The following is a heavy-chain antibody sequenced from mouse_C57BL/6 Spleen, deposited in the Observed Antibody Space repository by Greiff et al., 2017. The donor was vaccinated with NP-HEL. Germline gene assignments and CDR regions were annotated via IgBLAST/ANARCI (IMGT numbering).Heavy chain of an antibody. CDR1: GYSITSGYY. J-gene: IGHJ4*01. V-gene: IGHV3-6*01. CDR2: ISYDGSN. CDR3: ARFGGYAMDY. D-gene: IGHD3-1*01. Sequence: DVKLQESGPGLVKPSQSLSLTCSVTGYSITSGYYWNWIRQFPGNKLEWMGYISYDGSNNYNPSLKNRISITRDTSKNQFFLKLNSVTTEDTATYYCARFGGYAMDYWGQGTSVTVSS.